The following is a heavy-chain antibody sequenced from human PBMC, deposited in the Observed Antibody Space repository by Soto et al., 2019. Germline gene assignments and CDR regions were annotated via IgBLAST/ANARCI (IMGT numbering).Heavy chain of an antibody. J-gene: IGHJ4*02. CDR1: GGSISSGGYY. D-gene: IGHD2-21*01. V-gene: IGHV4-31*03. CDR3: ARNKEAYALTFDY. CDR2: IYYSGST. Sequence: SETLSLTCTVSGGSISSGGYYWSWIRQHPGKGLGWIGYIYYSGSTYYNPSLKSRVTISVDTSKNQFSLKLSSVTAADTAVYYCARNKEAYALTFDYWGQGTLVTVSS.